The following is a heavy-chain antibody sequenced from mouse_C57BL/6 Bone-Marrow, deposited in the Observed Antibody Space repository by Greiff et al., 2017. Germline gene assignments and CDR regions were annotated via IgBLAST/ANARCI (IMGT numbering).Heavy chain of an antibody. CDR1: GYTFTSYW. D-gene: IGHD1-1*01. V-gene: IGHV1-69*01. CDR2: IDPSDSYT. Sequence: QVQLQQPGAELVMPGASVKLSCKASGYTFTSYWMHWVKQRPGQGLEWIGEIDPSDSYTNYNQKFKGKSTLTVDKSSSTAYMQLSSLTSEASAVYYCARRGDFYYGSSFYFDYWGQGTTLTVSS. J-gene: IGHJ2*01. CDR3: ARRGDFYYGSSFYFDY.